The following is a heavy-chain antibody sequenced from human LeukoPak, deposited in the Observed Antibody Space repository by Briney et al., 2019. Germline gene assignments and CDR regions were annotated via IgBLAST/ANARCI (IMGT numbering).Heavy chain of an antibody. D-gene: IGHD4-17*01. CDR1: GGSMNNYY. J-gene: IGHJ5*02. CDR3: ARYDYGDCWFDP. CDR2: ISDSGST. V-gene: IGHV4-59*01. Sequence: SETLSLTCTVSGGSMNNYYWSWIRQAPGKGLEWIGYISDSGSTNYNPSLRSRVTISVDTSKNQFSLKLSSVTAADTALYYCARYDYGDCWFDPWGQGTLVTVSS.